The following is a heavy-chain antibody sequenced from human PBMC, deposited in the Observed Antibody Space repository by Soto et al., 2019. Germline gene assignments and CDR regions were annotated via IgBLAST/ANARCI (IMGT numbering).Heavy chain of an antibody. CDR3: ARAGDYDFWSGYSHDAFDI. J-gene: IGHJ3*02. D-gene: IGHD3-3*01. CDR2: IYYSGST. Sequence: SETLSLTCTVSSGSMSGYYWNWIRQPPGKGLEWIGYIYYSGSTNYNPSLKSRVTISVDTSKNQFSLKLSSVTAADTAVYYCARAGDYDFWSGYSHDAFDIWGQGTMVTVSS. CDR1: SGSMSGYY. V-gene: IGHV4-59*01.